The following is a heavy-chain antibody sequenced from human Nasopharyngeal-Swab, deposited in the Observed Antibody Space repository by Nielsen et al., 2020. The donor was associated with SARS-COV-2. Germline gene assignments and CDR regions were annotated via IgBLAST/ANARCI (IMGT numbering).Heavy chain of an antibody. Sequence: GESLKISCVGSGFTFSSYGMHWVRQAPGKGLEWVAVISDDGGIDYFADSVKGRFTIARDNSKNTVYLQMNRLRAEDTAVYYCAKGRRDAYYLRDWGQGALVTVSS. V-gene: IGHV3-30*18. D-gene: IGHD5-24*01. CDR2: ISDDGGID. CDR3: AKGRRDAYYLRD. J-gene: IGHJ4*02. CDR1: GFTFSSYG.